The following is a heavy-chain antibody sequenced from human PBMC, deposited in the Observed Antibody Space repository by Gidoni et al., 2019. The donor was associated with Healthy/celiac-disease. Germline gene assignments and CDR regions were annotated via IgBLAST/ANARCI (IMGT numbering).Heavy chain of an antibody. CDR1: GFPFDDYG. Sequence: EVQLVESGGGVVRPGGSLRLSCAASGFPFDDYGMSWVRQAPGKGLEWVSGINWNGGSTGYADSVKGRFTISRDNAKNSLYLQMNSLRAEDTALYHCAREGTAVAGTDYYFDYWGQGTLVTVSS. CDR2: INWNGGST. D-gene: IGHD6-19*01. J-gene: IGHJ4*02. CDR3: AREGTAVAGTDYYFDY. V-gene: IGHV3-20*01.